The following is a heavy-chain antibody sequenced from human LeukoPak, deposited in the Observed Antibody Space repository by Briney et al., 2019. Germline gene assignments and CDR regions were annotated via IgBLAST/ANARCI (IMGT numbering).Heavy chain of an antibody. J-gene: IGHJ3*02. CDR1: GFTLSRYA. V-gene: IGHV3-64D*06. CDR2: ISTNGGVT. CDR3: VKVLGYSSSWYEDAFDI. Sequence: GGSLRLSCSASGFTLSRYAMHWVREAPGKGLEYVSAISTNGGVTYYADSVKGRFTISRDNSKNTLYLQLSSLRVEDTAMYYCVKVLGYSSSWYEDAFDIWGQGTMVTVSS. D-gene: IGHD6-13*01.